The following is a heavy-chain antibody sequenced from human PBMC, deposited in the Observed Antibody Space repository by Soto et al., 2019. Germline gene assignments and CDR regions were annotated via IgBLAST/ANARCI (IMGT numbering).Heavy chain of an antibody. D-gene: IGHD2-15*01. CDR1: GYTFTAYC. Sequence: QVQLVQSGAEVKKPGASVRVSCKASGYTFTAYCVQWVRQAPGQGLQWMGWINVNSGDIKYAQAFQGRVTLTRDTSISTVYMELRNLTSEDTAVYFSVRGYCTTSPCSGDFQFWGQGTLVTVSS. CDR3: VRGYCTTSPCSGDFQF. J-gene: IGHJ1*01. V-gene: IGHV1-2*02. CDR2: INVNSGDI.